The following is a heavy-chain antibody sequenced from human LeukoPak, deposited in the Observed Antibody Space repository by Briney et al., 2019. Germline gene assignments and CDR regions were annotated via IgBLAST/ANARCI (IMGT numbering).Heavy chain of an antibody. V-gene: IGHV3-21*01. D-gene: IGHD3-10*01. CDR1: GFTFSSYS. CDR3: ARAEDGSGSYYSGID. Sequence: KPGGSLRLSCAASGFTFSSYSMNWVRQAPGKGLEWVSSISSSSSYIYYADSVKGRFTISRDNAKNSLYLQMNSLRAEDTAVYYCARAEDGSGSYYSGIDWGQGTLVTVSS. J-gene: IGHJ4*02. CDR2: ISSSSSYI.